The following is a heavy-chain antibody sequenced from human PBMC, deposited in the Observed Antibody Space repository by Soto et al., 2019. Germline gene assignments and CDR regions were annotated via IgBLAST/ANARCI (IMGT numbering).Heavy chain of an antibody. D-gene: IGHD3-10*01. CDR3: AGSKTRGVILDY. J-gene: IGHJ4*02. Sequence: PSETLSLTCTVSGVSIRNYFWSWIRQPPGKGLEWIGYIYYSVGSTYSPSLASRVTTSVDTSKSQVSLRVSSVTAADTAVYYCAGSKTRGVILDYWGQGTLVTV. CDR1: GVSIRNYF. V-gene: IGHV4-59*01. CDR2: IYYSVGS.